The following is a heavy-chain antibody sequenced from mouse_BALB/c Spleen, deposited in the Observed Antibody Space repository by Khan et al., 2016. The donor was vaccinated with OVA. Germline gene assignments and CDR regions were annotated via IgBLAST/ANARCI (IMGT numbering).Heavy chain of an antibody. Sequence: EVQLVESGPSLVKPSQTLSLTCSVTGDSITSGYWSRIRKFPGNKLEYMGYMIYTGYTDYNPSLKSRIAITRHTSKNQYYLQLNSVTAEDTATYYCARSTYRYAFAYWGQGTLVTVSA. CDR3: ARSTYRYAFAY. CDR2: MIYTGYT. V-gene: IGHV3-8*02. D-gene: IGHD2-14*01. CDR1: GDSITSGY. J-gene: IGHJ3*01.